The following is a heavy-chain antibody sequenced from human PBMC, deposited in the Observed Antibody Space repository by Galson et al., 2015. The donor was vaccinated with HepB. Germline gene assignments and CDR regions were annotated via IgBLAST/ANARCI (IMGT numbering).Heavy chain of an antibody. D-gene: IGHD3-3*01. J-gene: IGHJ4*02. CDR1: GFTFSSYT. Sequence: SLRLSCAASGFTFSSYTMNWVRQAPGKGLEWVSYISSSSTIYYADSVKGRFTISRDNAKNSLYLQMNSLRAEDTAVYYCAREGRVTYYDFWSGYPYYFDYWGQGTLVTVSS. CDR2: ISSSSTI. V-gene: IGHV3-48*01. CDR3: AREGRVTYYDFWSGYPYYFDY.